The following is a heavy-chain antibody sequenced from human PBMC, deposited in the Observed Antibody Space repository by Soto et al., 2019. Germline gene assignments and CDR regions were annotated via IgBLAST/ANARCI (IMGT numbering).Heavy chain of an antibody. CDR3: AIGGYCSGGSCYSAFDI. CDR2: IYYSGST. Sequence: QLQLQESGPGLVKPSETLSLTCTVSGGSISSSSYYWGWIRQPPGKGLEWIGSIYYSGSTYYNPSLKRGVTISVDTSKNKFSLKLSFVTAADTAVYYCAIGGYCSGGSCYSAFDIWGQGTMVTVSS. D-gene: IGHD2-15*01. V-gene: IGHV4-39*01. J-gene: IGHJ3*02. CDR1: GGSISSSSYY.